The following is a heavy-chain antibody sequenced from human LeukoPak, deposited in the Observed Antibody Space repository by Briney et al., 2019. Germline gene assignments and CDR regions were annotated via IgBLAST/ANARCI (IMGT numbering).Heavy chain of an antibody. J-gene: IGHJ6*03. CDR1: GGSFSGYY. V-gene: IGHV4-34*01. D-gene: IGHD6-13*01. Sequence: SETLSLTCAVYGGSFSGYYWSWIRQPPGKGLEWIGEINHSGSTNYNPSLKSRVTISVDTSKNQFSLKLSSVTAADTAVYYCAGGNSSSWYYYYYYMDVWGKGTTVTVSS. CDR2: INHSGST. CDR3: AGGNSSSWYYYYYYMDV.